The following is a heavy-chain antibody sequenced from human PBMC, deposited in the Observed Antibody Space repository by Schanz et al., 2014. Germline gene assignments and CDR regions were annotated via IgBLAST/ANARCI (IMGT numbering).Heavy chain of an antibody. CDR3: ARQGDVYRLDY. D-gene: IGHD1-26*01. J-gene: IGHJ4*02. Sequence: QVQLQESGPGLVKPSETLSLTCTVSGASISFYDWNWIRQSPGKGLEWIGYIYHSGSPIYNPSLQGRDPISIDTSKNQFSVKRDSVPAADTAMYFCARQGDVYRLDYWGQGTLVTVTS. V-gene: IGHV4-59*08. CDR2: IYHSGSP. CDR1: GASISFYD.